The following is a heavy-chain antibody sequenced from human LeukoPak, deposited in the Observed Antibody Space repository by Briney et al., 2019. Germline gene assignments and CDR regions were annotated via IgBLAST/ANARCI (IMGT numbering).Heavy chain of an antibody. D-gene: IGHD3-10*01. J-gene: IGHJ3*02. CDR2: IGTAGDT. CDR3: ARSPRYGSGSLDAFDI. Sequence: PGGSLRLSCAASGFTFSSYDMHWVRQATGKGLEWVSAIGTAGDTYYPGSVKGRFTISRENAKNSLYLQMNSLRAGDTAVYYCARSPRYGSGSLDAFDIWGQGTMVTVSS. V-gene: IGHV3-13*01. CDR1: GFTFSSYD.